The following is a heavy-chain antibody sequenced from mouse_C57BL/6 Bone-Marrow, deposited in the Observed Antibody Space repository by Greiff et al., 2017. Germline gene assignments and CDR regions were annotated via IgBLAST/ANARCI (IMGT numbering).Heavy chain of an antibody. Sequence: QVQLQQSGAELVRPGTSVKMSCKASGYTFTNYWIGWAKQRPGHGLEWIGDIYPGGGYTNYNEKFKGKATLTADTSSSTAYMQFSSRTSEDSAIYYCARRAAQAPYYAMDYWGQGTSVTVSS. CDR2: IYPGGGYT. CDR1: GYTFTNYW. D-gene: IGHD3-2*02. V-gene: IGHV1-63*01. CDR3: ARRAAQAPYYAMDY. J-gene: IGHJ4*01.